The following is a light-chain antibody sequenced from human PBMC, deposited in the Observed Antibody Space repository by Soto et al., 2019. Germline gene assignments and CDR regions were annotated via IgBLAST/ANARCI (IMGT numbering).Light chain of an antibody. CDR1: SSNIGLNY. CDR3: ASWDDSLSGVV. Sequence: QSVLTQPPSASGTPGQTVTISCSGSSSNIGLNYVYWYQQVPGTAPKLLIYRNYLRPSGVPDRFSGSKSGPSASLAISGLRSEDETDYYCASWDDSLSGVVFGGGTKVTVL. V-gene: IGLV1-47*01. CDR2: RNY. J-gene: IGLJ2*01.